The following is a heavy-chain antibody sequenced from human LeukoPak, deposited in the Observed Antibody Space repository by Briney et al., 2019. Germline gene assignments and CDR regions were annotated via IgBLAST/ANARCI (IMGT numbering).Heavy chain of an antibody. J-gene: IGHJ3*02. D-gene: IGHD3-3*01. CDR3: AKDWNSLRFLEWYDAFDI. Sequence: GGSLRLSCAASGFTFSNTAISWVRQAPGKGLEWVSAISGSGGSTYYADSVKGRFTISRDNSKNTLYLQMNSLRAEDTAVYYCAKDWNSLRFLEWYDAFDIWGQGTMVTVSS. CDR2: ISGSGGST. V-gene: IGHV3-23*01. CDR1: GFTFSNTA.